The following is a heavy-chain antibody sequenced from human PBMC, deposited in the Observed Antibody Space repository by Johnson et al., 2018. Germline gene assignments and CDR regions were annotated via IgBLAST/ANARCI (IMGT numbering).Heavy chain of an antibody. Sequence: VQLVESGGGLVKPGGSLRLSCAASGFSFSTYSMSWVRRAPGKGLEWVASISRSSTYIYHADSVKGRFTITRDNAKNSLYLQMNSLRAEDTAVYYCSRLLGPGAGGPSYYYGMEVWGQGTTVTVSS. D-gene: IGHD2-2*01. V-gene: IGHV3-21*01. J-gene: IGHJ6*02. CDR2: ISRSSTYI. CDR3: SRLLGPGAGGPSYYYGMEV. CDR1: GFSFSTYS.